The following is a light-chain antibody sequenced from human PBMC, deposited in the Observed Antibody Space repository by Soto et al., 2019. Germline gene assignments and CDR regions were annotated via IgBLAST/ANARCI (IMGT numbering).Light chain of an antibody. Sequence: QAVVTQPASVSGSPGQSITISCTGTSSDVGGYNYVSWYQQYPGKAPKLMIYDVSNRPSGVSNRFSGSKSGNTASLTISGLQADDEADYYCSSYRSSSTPFVFGTGTKVTVL. V-gene: IGLV2-14*01. CDR3: SSYRSSSTPFV. CDR1: SSDVGGYNY. CDR2: DVS. J-gene: IGLJ1*01.